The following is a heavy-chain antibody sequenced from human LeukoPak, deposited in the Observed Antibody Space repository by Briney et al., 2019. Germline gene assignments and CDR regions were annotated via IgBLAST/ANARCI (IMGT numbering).Heavy chain of an antibody. V-gene: IGHV4-39*07. CDR2: IFYSGST. J-gene: IGHJ5*02. CDR1: GGSISTSNYY. CDR3: ARGGYYGSGNDFRFDP. D-gene: IGHD3-10*01. Sequence: SETLSLTCTVSGGSISTSNYYWGWIRQPPGEGLEWIGNIFYSGSTYYSPSLKSRVTISLDTSRNQFSLKLKSVTAADTAVYYCARGGYYGSGNDFRFDPWGQGTLVTVSS.